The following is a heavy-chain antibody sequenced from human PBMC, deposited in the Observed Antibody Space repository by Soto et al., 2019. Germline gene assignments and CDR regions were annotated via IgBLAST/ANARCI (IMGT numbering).Heavy chain of an antibody. V-gene: IGHV4-59*08. CDR1: GGSISSYY. CDR3: VRFYGLDAFDF. J-gene: IGHJ3*01. Sequence: QVQLQESGPGLVKPSETLSLTCTVSGGSISSYYWSWIRQPPGKGLEWIGYIYYSGSTNYNPSLKSRVTISVDTSKNQFSLKLSSVTAADTAVYYCVRFYGLDAFDFWGQGTMVTVSS. D-gene: IGHD4-17*01. CDR2: IYYSGST.